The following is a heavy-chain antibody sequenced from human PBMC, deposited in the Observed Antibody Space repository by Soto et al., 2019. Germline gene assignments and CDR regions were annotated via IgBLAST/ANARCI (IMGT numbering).Heavy chain of an antibody. CDR1: GFTFSSYA. Sequence: PGGSLRLSCSASGFTFSSYAMHWVRQAPGKGLEYVSAISSNGGSTYYADSVKGRFTISRDNSKNTLYLQMSSLRAEDTAVYYCVNVPPKWYSGMDVWGQGTPVTVSS. V-gene: IGHV3-64D*06. D-gene: IGHD1-26*01. J-gene: IGHJ6*02. CDR3: VNVPPKWYSGMDV. CDR2: ISSNGGST.